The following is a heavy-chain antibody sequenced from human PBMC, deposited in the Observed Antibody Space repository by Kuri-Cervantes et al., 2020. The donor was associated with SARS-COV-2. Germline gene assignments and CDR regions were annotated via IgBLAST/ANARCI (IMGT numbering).Heavy chain of an antibody. CDR1: GGTFSSYA. D-gene: IGHD6-19*01. V-gene: IGHV1-69*06. CDR2: IIPIFGTA. J-gene: IGHJ6*02. CDR3: ARDRGEQWLVSHYYYYGMDV. Sequence: SVKVSCKASGGTFSSYAISWVRQAPGQGLAWMGGIIPIFGTANYAQKFQGRVTITADKSTSTAYMELSSLRSEDTAVYYCARDRGEQWLVSHYYYYGMDVWGQGTTVTVSS.